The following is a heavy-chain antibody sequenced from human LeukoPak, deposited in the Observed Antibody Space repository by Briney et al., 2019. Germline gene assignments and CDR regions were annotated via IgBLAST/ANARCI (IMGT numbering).Heavy chain of an antibody. CDR1: GFTFSSYR. Sequence: GGSLRLSCAASGFTFSSYRMHWVRRAPGKGLVWVSRINTDGSSTSYADSVKGRFTISRDNATLYLQMNSLRAEDTAVYYCARGNYYGMDVWGQGTTVTVSS. CDR3: ARGNYYGMDV. V-gene: IGHV3-74*01. J-gene: IGHJ6*02. CDR2: INTDGSST.